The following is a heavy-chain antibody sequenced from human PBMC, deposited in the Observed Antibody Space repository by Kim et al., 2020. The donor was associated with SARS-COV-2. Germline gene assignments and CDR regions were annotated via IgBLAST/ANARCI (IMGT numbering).Heavy chain of an antibody. D-gene: IGHD6-19*01. J-gene: IGHJ4*02. V-gene: IGHV1-2*02. Sequence: NYAQKFQGRITMTRDTSISTAYMELSRLRSDDTAVYYCASGIEAGPRGYWGQGTLVTVSS. CDR3: ASGIEAGPRGY.